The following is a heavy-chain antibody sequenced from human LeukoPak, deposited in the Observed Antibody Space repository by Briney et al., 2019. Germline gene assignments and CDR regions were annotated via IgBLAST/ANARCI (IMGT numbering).Heavy chain of an antibody. CDR2: ISGSGGST. J-gene: IGHJ4*02. CDR1: GFTFSSYA. CDR3: AKDRGRASAGTNFDY. D-gene: IGHD6-13*01. Sequence: PGGSLRLSCAASGFTFSSYAMSWVRQAPGKGLEWVSAISGSGGSTYYADSVKGRFTISRDNSKNTLYLQMNSLRAEDTAVYYCAKDRGRASAGTNFDYWGQGTLVTVSS. V-gene: IGHV3-23*01.